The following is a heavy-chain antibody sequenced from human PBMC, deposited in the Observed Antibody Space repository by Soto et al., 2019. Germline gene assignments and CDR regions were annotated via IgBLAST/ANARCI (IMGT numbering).Heavy chain of an antibody. CDR1: GYTFTSYD. J-gene: IGHJ4*02. Sequence: QVQLVQSGAEMKKPGASVKVSCKASGYTFTSYDINWVRQATGQGLEWMGWMNPNSGNTGYAQKFQGRVTLTRNTSISTAYMELSSLRSEDTAVYYCAREHSNSWRFDYWGQGTLVTVSS. D-gene: IGHD6-13*01. V-gene: IGHV1-8*01. CDR3: AREHSNSWRFDY. CDR2: MNPNSGNT.